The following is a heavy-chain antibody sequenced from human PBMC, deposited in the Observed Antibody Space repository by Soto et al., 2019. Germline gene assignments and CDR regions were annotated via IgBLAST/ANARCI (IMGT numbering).Heavy chain of an antibody. Sequence: GASVKVSCKASGYSFIGYYMNWVRQAPGQGFEWMGWINPNNGDTNYAQKFQGRVTMTRDTSISTAYMELTRLRSDDTAVYYCATGPTVCDYWGEGSLVTVSS. CDR2: INPNNGDT. J-gene: IGHJ4*02. CDR1: GYSFIGYY. V-gene: IGHV1-2*02. D-gene: IGHD3-16*01. CDR3: ATGPTVCDY.